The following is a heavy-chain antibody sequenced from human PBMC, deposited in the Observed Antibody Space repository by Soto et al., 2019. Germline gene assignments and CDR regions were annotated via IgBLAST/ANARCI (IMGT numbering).Heavy chain of an antibody. J-gene: IGHJ3*02. CDR1: GFIFSDYS. CDR3: ARKLYGGSGTYGDAFDI. CDR2: ISGASTYR. Sequence: GGSLRLSCAASGFIFSDYSMNWVRQAPGKGLEWVSSISGASTYRYYADSVKGRFTISRDNAQNSLYLHMNSLRAEDTAVYSCARKLYGGSGTYGDAFDIWGQGTMVTVSS. V-gene: IGHV3-21*01. D-gene: IGHD1-26*01.